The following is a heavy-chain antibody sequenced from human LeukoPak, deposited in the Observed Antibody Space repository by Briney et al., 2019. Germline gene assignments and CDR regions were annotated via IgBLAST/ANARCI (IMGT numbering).Heavy chain of an antibody. CDR3: AKDLPVRFLEWNVDY. Sequence: ETLSLTCTVSGGSISSYYWSWLRQPPGKGLEWVSAISGSGGSTYYADSVKGRFTISRDNSKNTLYLQMNSLRAEDTAVYYCAKDLPVRFLEWNVDYWGQGTLVTVSS. D-gene: IGHD3-3*01. CDR1: GGSISSYY. CDR2: ISGSGGST. V-gene: IGHV3-23*01. J-gene: IGHJ4*02.